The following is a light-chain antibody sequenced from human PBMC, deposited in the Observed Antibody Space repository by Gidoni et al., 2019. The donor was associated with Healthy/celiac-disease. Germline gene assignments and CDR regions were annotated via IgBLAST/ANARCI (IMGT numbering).Light chain of an antibody. CDR1: QSISSY. Sequence: DIQMTQSPSSLSASVGDRVTITCRASQSISSYLNWYQQKPGKAPKLLIYAASSLQSGVPSRFSGSGSGTDFTLNISSLQPEDFATYYCQQSYSTPYTFGPGTEVEIK. J-gene: IGKJ3*01. V-gene: IGKV1-39*01. CDR2: AAS. CDR3: QQSYSTPYT.